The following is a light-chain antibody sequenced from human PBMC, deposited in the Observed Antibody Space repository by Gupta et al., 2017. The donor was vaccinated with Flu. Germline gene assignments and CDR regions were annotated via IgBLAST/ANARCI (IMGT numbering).Light chain of an antibody. J-gene: IGKJ1*01. CDR3: QQDYSYPRT. Sequence: AIRLTQSPSSFSASTGDRVTITCRASQGISSYLAWYQHKPGKAPKLLIYAASTVQSGVPSRFSGSGSGTDFTLTISCLQSEDFATYYCQQDYSYPRTFGQGTKVEIK. CDR2: AAS. CDR1: QGISSY. V-gene: IGKV1-8*01.